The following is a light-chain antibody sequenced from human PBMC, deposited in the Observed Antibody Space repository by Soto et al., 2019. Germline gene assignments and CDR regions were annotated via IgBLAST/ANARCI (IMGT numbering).Light chain of an antibody. Sequence: QSVLTQPPSASGTPGQRVTISCSGSSSNIGKNYVYWYQQLPGTAPKLLIYNNNERPSGVPDRFSGSKSGTSASLAISGLQSEDEADYYCATWDDSLPAVFGGGTKLTVL. V-gene: IGLV1-47*02. CDR1: SSNIGKNY. CDR3: ATWDDSLPAV. J-gene: IGLJ2*01. CDR2: NNN.